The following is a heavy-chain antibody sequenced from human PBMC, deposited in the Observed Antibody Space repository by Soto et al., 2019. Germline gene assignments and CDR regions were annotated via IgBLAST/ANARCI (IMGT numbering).Heavy chain of an antibody. CDR3: ARDAAVGLFDY. CDR1: GYTFTSCG. J-gene: IGHJ4*02. V-gene: IGHV1-18*01. CDR2: INPYNGNT. Sequence: ASVKVSCKASGYTFTSCGISWVRQAPGQGLEWMGWINPYNGNTKYAQKLQGRVTMTTDTSTSTAYMELRSLRSDDTAVYYCARDAAVGLFDYWGQGTLVTVSS. D-gene: IGHD1-26*01.